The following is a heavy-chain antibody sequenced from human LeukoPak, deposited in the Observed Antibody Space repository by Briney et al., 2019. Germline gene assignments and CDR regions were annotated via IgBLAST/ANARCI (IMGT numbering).Heavy chain of an antibody. D-gene: IGHD5-24*01. CDR1: GFTFSSYA. J-gene: IGHJ4*02. V-gene: IGHV3-30-3*01. Sequence: PGGSLRLSCAASGFTFSSYAMHWVRQAPGKGLEWVAVISYDGSNKYNADSVKGRFTISRDNSKNTLYLQMNSLRAEDTAVYYCATSRDGYNYNFDYWGQGTLVTVSS. CDR3: ATSRDGYNYNFDY. CDR2: ISYDGSNK.